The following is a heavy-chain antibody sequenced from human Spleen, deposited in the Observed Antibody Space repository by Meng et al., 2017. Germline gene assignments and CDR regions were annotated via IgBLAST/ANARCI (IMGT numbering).Heavy chain of an antibody. Sequence: QGQLQQWGGRLVEFLEPPSLTCVVSGGSFSDYYWSWIRQPPGKGLEWIGEINHSGSTNYNPSLESRATISVDTSQNNLSLKLSSVTAADSAVYYCARGPTTMAHDFDYWGQGTLVTVSS. CDR2: INHSGST. CDR1: GGSFSDYY. V-gene: IGHV4-34*01. J-gene: IGHJ4*02. CDR3: ARGPTTMAHDFDY. D-gene: IGHD4-11*01.